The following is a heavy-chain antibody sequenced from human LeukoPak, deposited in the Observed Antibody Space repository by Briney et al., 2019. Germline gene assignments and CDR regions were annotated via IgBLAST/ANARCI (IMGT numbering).Heavy chain of an antibody. Sequence: GGSLRLSCAASGFTFSSYGMHWVRQAPGKGLEWVAFIRYDGSNKYYADSVKGRFTISRDNSKNTLYLQMNSLRAEDTAVYYCAKDMWSSLGFDFDYWGQGTLVTVSS. CDR1: GFTFSSYG. CDR2: IRYDGSNK. V-gene: IGHV3-30*02. J-gene: IGHJ4*02. D-gene: IGHD2-21*01. CDR3: AKDMWSSLGFDFDY.